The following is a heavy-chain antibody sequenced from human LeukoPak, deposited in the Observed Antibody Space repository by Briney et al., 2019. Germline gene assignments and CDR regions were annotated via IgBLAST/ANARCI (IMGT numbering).Heavy chain of an antibody. Sequence: SETLSLTCTVSGGSISSSSYYWGWIRQPPGKGLEWIGSFYYSGSTYYNPSLKSRVTISVDTSKNQFSLKLSSVTAADTAVYYCARGGSSSWYSYFDYWGQGTLVTVSS. V-gene: IGHV4-39*01. CDR1: GGSISSSSYY. CDR3: ARGGSSSWYSYFDY. CDR2: FYYSGST. D-gene: IGHD6-13*01. J-gene: IGHJ4*02.